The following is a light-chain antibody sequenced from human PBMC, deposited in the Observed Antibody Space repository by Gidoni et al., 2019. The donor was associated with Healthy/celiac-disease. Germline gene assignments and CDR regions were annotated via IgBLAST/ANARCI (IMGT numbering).Light chain of an antibody. CDR3: QQYDNPPLT. V-gene: IGKV1-33*01. J-gene: IGKJ4*01. CDR2: DAS. CDR1: QDISNY. Sequence: DIQMTQSPSSLSASVGDRVTITCQASQDISNYLNWYQHKPGKAPKLLIYDASNLETGVPSRFSRSGSWTDFTFTISSLQPEDIATYYCQQYDNPPLTFGGGTKVEIK.